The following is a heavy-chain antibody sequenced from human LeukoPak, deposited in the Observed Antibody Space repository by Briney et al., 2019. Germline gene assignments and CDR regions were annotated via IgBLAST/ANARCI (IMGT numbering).Heavy chain of an antibody. J-gene: IGHJ4*02. CDR2: IYTSGST. CDR1: GGSISSGSYY. V-gene: IGHV4-61*02. CDR3: ARRARAHFDY. Sequence: SQTLSLTCTVSGGSISSGSYYWSWIRQPAGKGLEWIGRIYTSGSTNYNPSLKSRVTISVDTSKNQFSLKLSSVTAADTAVYYCARRARAHFDYWGQGTLVTVSS.